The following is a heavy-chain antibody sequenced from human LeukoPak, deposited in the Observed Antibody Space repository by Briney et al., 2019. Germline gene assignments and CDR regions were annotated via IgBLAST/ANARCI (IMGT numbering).Heavy chain of an antibody. CDR2: ISGSGGST. CDR1: GFTFSSYG. J-gene: IGHJ6*03. Sequence: GGSLRLSCAASGFTFSSYGMSWVRQAPGKGLEWVSAISGSGGSTYYADSVKGRFTISRDNSKNTLYLQMNSLRAEDTAVYYCARVEQQLVLGKYYYYYYMDVWGKGTTVTVSS. V-gene: IGHV3-23*01. D-gene: IGHD6-13*01. CDR3: ARVEQQLVLGKYYYYYYMDV.